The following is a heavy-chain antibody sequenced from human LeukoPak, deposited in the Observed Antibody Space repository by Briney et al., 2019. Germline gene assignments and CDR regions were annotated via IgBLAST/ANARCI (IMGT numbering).Heavy chain of an antibody. D-gene: IGHD5-12*01. CDR3: ATRYCPYSGCNFFPHY. CDR2: IHYSGST. V-gene: IGHV4-39*01. J-gene: IGHJ4*02. CDR1: GDSISSSGYF. Sequence: AETLSLTCTVSGDSISSSGYFWGWIRQPPGEGLERIGNIHYSGSTYYNPSLKSRVTISVDTSKNQFSLKLTSVTAADTAVYYCATRYCPYSGCNFFPHYWGQGTLVTGSS.